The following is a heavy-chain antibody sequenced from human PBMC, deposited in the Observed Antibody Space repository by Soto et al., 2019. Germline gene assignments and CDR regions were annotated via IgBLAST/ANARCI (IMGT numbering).Heavy chain of an antibody. V-gene: IGHV3-13*05. CDR3: ARADRDFDGLDV. CDR1: GFTFRNYD. J-gene: IGHJ6*02. CDR2: ISAAGDP. Sequence: EVQLVESGGGLVQPGGSLRLSCEASGFTFRNYDMHWVRQGTGKGLEWVSGISAAGDPDYADSVEGRFTISRENAQNSCVMQRNSPRVGVTAGKYCARADRDFDGLDVWCQGNTVIVPS.